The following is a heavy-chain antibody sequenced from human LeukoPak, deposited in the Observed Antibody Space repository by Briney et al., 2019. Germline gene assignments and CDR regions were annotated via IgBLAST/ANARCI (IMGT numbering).Heavy chain of an antibody. CDR1: GGSISNINYY. CDR2: IYYRGNT. J-gene: IGHJ6*02. Sequence: SETLSLTCTVSGGSISNINYYWGCIRQPPGKGLEWIGSIYYRGNTFYNPSLKSRVTISVDTSKNQFSLKLSSVTAADTAVYYCARVGYYDSSGFDPLYGMDVWGQGTTVTVSS. D-gene: IGHD3-22*01. CDR3: ARVGYYDSSGFDPLYGMDV. V-gene: IGHV4-39*07.